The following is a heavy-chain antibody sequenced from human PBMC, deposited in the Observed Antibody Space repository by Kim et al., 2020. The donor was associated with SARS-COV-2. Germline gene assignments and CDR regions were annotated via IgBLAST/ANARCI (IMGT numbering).Heavy chain of an antibody. D-gene: IGHD6-13*01. Sequence: GGSLRLSCAASGFTFSSYAMHWVRQAPGKGLEWVAVISYDGSNKYYADSVKGRFTISRDNSKNTLYLQMNSLRAEDTAVYYCARATPPFYSSSWYYGYWGQGTLVTVSS. CDR2: ISYDGSNK. J-gene: IGHJ4*02. CDR1: GFTFSSYA. CDR3: ARATPPFYSSSWYYGY. V-gene: IGHV3-30*04.